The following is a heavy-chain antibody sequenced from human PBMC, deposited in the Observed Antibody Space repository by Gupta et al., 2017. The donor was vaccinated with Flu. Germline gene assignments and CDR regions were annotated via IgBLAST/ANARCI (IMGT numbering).Heavy chain of an antibody. J-gene: IGHJ3*02. CDR2: INNDGGST. D-gene: IGHD3-22*01. Sequence: EVQLVESGGGLVQPGGSLRLSCAASGFTFRSYWMHWVRQAPGKGLVWVSRINNDGGSTSYADSVKGRFTISRDNAKNTLYLQMNSLRAEDTAVYYCASSNGHGFDIWGQGTMVTVSS. CDR1: GFTFRSYW. V-gene: IGHV3-74*01. CDR3: ASSNGHGFDI.